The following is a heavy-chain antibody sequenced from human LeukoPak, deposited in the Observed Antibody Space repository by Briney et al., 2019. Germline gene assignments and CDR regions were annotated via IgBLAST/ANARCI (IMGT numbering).Heavy chain of an antibody. V-gene: IGHV3-7*01. J-gene: IGHJ6*03. Sequence: PGGSLRLSCAASGFTFSSYWMSWVRQAPGKGLEWVANINQDGSEKYYVDSVKGRFTISRDNAKNSLYLQMNSLRADDTAVYYCARSTSHYYYYYMDVWGKGTTVTISS. CDR3: ARSTSHYYYYYMDV. CDR2: INQDGSEK. CDR1: GFTFSSYW.